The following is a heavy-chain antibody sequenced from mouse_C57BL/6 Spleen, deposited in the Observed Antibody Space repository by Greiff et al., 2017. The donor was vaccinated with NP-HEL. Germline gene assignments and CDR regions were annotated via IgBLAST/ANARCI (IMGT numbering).Heavy chain of an antibody. V-gene: IGHV1-80*01. D-gene: IGHD1-1*01. CDR2: IYPGDGDT. J-gene: IGHJ3*01. CDR1: GYAFSSYW. CDR3: ARGDYGAWFAY. Sequence: VQLQQSGAELVKPGASVKISCKASGYAFSSYWMNWVKQRTGKGLEWIGQIYPGDGDTNYNGKFKGKATLTADKSSSTAYMQLSSLTSEDSAVYFCARGDYGAWFAYWGQGTLVTVSA.